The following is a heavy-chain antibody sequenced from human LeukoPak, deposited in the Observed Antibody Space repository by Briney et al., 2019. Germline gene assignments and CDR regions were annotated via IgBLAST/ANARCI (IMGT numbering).Heavy chain of an antibody. V-gene: IGHV4-34*01. Sequence: SETLSLTCAVYGGSFSGYYWSWIRQPPGKGLEWIGEINHSGSTNYNPSLKSRVTISVDTSKNQFSLKLGSVTAADTAVYYCARGGPPAGGYYFDYWGQGTLVTVSS. J-gene: IGHJ4*02. CDR1: GGSFSGYY. CDR3: ARGGPPAGGYYFDY. CDR2: INHSGST. D-gene: IGHD2-2*01.